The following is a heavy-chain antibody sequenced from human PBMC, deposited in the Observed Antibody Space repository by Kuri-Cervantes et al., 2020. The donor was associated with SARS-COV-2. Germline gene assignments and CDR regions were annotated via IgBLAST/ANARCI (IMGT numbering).Heavy chain of an antibody. J-gene: IGHJ4*02. D-gene: IGHD3-3*01. CDR1: GFTFDDYG. Sequence: GESLKISCAASGFTFDDYGMSWVRQAPGKGLEWVGFIRSEAYGGTTEYAASVKGRFTISRDDSKSIAYLQMNSLKTEDTAVYYCTSNDFWSGYYHDYWGQGTLVTVSS. V-gene: IGHV3-49*04. CDR3: TSNDFWSGYYHDY. CDR2: IRSEAYGGTT.